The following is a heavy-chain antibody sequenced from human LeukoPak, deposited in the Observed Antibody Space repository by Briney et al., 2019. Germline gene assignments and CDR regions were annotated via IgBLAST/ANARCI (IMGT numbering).Heavy chain of an antibody. CDR3: ATDRDNSDWQKRFDS. CDR1: GFTFNAYW. J-gene: IGHJ4*02. CDR2: INQDASEI. Sequence: GGSLRLSCAASGFTFNAYWMNWYRQAPGKGLGWVGNINQDASEINYVDSVMGRFIISRDNAKNSLHLQMNSLRAEETAVYYCATDRDNSDWQKRFDSWGQGTLVTVSS. D-gene: IGHD2-21*02. V-gene: IGHV3-7*01.